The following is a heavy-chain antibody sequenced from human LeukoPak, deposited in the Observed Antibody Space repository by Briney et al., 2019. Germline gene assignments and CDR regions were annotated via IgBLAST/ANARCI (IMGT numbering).Heavy chain of an antibody. D-gene: IGHD3-3*01. CDR1: GFTFSSYS. J-gene: IGHJ5*02. CDR2: ISSSSSTI. V-gene: IGHV3-48*02. CDR3: ASGGPTPYDFWSGYHYNWFDP. Sequence: GGSLRLSCAASGFTFSSYSMNWVRQAPGKGLEWVSYISSSSSTIYYADSVKGRFTISRDNAKNSLYLQMNSLRDEDTAVYYCASGGPTPYDFWSGYHYNWFDPWGQGTLVTVSS.